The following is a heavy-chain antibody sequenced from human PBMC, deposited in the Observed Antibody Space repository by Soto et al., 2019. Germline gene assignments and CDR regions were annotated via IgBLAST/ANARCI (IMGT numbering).Heavy chain of an antibody. CDR2: ISYDGKNK. D-gene: IGHD2-15*01. Sequence: QVHLVEPGGGVVQPGRSLRLSCTVSGFTFSDYGMHWVRRAPDKGLEWVAVISYDGKNKYVTDSVKGRFSISRDNFSNTLTLPMNNRRPKDTAVYYCALAKRRCSGGNCHGMDNCGQGTLVTGS. CDR1: GFTFSDYG. CDR3: ALAKRRCSGGNCHGMDN. J-gene: IGHJ4*02. V-gene: IGHV3-30*19.